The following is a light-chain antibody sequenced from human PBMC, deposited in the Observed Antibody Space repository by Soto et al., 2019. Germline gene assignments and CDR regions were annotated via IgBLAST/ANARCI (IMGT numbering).Light chain of an antibody. J-gene: IGKJ2*01. CDR1: QSITNL. CDR3: QQSLSTPFT. CDR2: GAS. V-gene: IGKV1-39*01. Sequence: DIQMTQSPSSLSASVGDRVTITCRASQSITNLLSWYQEKPGKAPQLLIYGASSLQSGVPSRFSGSRSCTDFTLTITSLHPEEFATYYCQQSLSTPFTFGQGTKLEIK.